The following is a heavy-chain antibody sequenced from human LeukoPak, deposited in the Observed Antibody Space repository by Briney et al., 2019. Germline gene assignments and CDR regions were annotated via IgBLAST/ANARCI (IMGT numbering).Heavy chain of an antibody. Sequence: SETLSLTCAVYGGSFSGYYWSWIRQPPGKGLEWIGEINHSGSTNYNPSLKSRVTISVDTSKNQFSLKLSSVTAADTAVYYCARAKQLVLRDWFDPWGQGTLVTVSS. V-gene: IGHV4-34*01. J-gene: IGHJ5*02. CDR1: GGSFSGYY. CDR2: INHSGST. CDR3: ARAKQLVLRDWFDP. D-gene: IGHD6-13*01.